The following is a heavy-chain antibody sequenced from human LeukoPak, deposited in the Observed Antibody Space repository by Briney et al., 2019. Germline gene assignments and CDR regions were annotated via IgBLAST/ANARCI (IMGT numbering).Heavy chain of an antibody. CDR3: ARGRTIFGVGPDY. V-gene: IGHV4-59*01. Sequence: SETLSLTCAVYGGSFSGYYWSWVRQPPGKGLQWIGYIHYSGSTSYNPALKSRLTMSVDTSNNQFSLKLSSVTAADTAFYYCARGRTIFGVGPDYWGQGTLVTVSS. D-gene: IGHD3-3*01. CDR1: GGSFSGYY. J-gene: IGHJ4*02. CDR2: IHYSGST.